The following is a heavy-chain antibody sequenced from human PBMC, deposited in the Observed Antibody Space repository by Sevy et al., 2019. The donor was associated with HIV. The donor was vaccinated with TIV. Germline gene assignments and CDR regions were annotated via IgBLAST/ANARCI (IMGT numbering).Heavy chain of an antibody. CDR1: GFSFDSYG. D-gene: IGHD3-22*01. V-gene: IGHV3-23*01. J-gene: IGHJ6*03. CDR3: AKGGGGHYDPDEIAYYFYYYNMDV. Sequence: RGSLRLSCAVSGFSFDSYGMTWVRQAPGKGLEWVSAISGSGTRTYYADSVKGRFIISRDNSKNTLDLQMNSLRAEDKGIYYCAKGGGGHYDPDEIAYYFYYYNMDVWGKGTTVTVSS. CDR2: ISGSGTRT.